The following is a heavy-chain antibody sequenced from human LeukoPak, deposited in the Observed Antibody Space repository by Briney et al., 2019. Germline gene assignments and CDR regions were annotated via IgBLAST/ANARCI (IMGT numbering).Heavy chain of an antibody. CDR1: GFTFSSYS. Sequence: GGSLRLSCAASGFTFSSYSMNWVRQAPGKGLEWVSSISSSSYIYYADSVKGRFTISRDNAKSSLYLQMNSLRAEDTAVYYCARDSGHSSWYYFDYWGQGTLVTVSS. CDR3: ARDSGHSSWYYFDY. V-gene: IGHV3-21*01. J-gene: IGHJ4*02. CDR2: ISSSSYI. D-gene: IGHD6-13*01.